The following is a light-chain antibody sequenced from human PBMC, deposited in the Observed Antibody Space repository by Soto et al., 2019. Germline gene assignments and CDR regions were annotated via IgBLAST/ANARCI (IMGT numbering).Light chain of an antibody. CDR1: QSIRNN. J-gene: IGKJ1*01. V-gene: IGKV3D-15*01. CDR3: QQSYSSPWT. CDR2: GAS. Sequence: EIVMTQSPPTLSVSPGERAALSCRASQSIRNNLAWYQQKPGQAPRLLIYGASNRATGIPDRFSGGGSGTDFTLTITSLQPEDFATYYCQQSYSSPWTFGQGTKVDIK.